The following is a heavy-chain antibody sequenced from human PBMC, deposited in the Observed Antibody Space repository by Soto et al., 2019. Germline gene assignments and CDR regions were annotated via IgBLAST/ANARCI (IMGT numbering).Heavy chain of an antibody. V-gene: IGHV1-3*04. CDR2: INTDNGDT. CDR3: ARGDYDISTGYSYYYGMDV. CDR1: GYIFTSYS. D-gene: IGHD3-9*01. J-gene: IGHJ6*02. Sequence: QVHLGQSGAAVKKPGASVKVSCKASGYIFTSYSIHWVYQAPGQGLQWVGWINTDNGDTKYSQKFQDRVTISRDTSATTAYMELNSLTSEDTAVYYCARGDYDISTGYSYYYGMDVWGQGTAVTVSS.